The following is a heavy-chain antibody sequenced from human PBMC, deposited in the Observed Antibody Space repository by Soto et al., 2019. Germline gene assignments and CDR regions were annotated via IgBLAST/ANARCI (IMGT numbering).Heavy chain of an antibody. CDR1: GVSISSDY. CDR3: ARGPAWMDAFDI. V-gene: IGHV4-59*01. Sequence: QVQLQQSGPGLVKPSETLSLTCTVSGVSISSDYWTWIRQPPGKGLEWIAYTSHTGTTDYNPSLKSRVTISQDTFKNQSSLKLSSVTAADTAVYYCARGPAWMDAFDIWGQGTKVTVSP. D-gene: IGHD5-12*01. J-gene: IGHJ3*02. CDR2: TSHTGTT.